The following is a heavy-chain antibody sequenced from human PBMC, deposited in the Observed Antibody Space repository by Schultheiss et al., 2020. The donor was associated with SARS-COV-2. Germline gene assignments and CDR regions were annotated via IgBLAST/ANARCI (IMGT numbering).Heavy chain of an antibody. J-gene: IGHJ6*02. D-gene: IGHD4-11*01. Sequence: SETLSLTCTVSGGSISSGDYYWSWIRQPPGKGLEWIGYIYYSGSTNYNPSLKSRVTISVDKSKNQFSLKLSSVTAADTAVYYCARDRYSHYYYYGMDVWGQGTTVTVSS. CDR2: IYYSGST. CDR3: ARDRYSHYYYYGMDV. V-gene: IGHV4-30-4*01. CDR1: GGSISSGDYY.